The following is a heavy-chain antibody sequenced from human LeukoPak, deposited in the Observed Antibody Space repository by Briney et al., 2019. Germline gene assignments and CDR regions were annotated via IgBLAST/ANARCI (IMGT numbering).Heavy chain of an antibody. D-gene: IGHD4-17*01. CDR2: IRYDGSNK. Sequence: GGSLRLSCAASGFTFSSYGMHWVRQAPGKGLEWVAFIRYDGSNKYYADSVKGRFTISRDNSKNTLYLQMNSLRAEDTAVYYCAKDLRPYGDYDFDYWGQGTLVTVSS. CDR1: GFTFSSYG. CDR3: AKDLRPYGDYDFDY. V-gene: IGHV3-30*02. J-gene: IGHJ4*02.